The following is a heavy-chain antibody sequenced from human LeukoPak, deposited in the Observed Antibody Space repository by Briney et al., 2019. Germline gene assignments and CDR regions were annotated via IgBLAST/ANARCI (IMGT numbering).Heavy chain of an antibody. Sequence: SETLSLTCTVSGGSISSYYWSWIRQPAGKGLEWIGRIYTSGSTNYNPSLKSRVTMSVDTSKNQFSLKLSSVTAADTAVYYCARMLYYYDSSGYQVPSHLDYWAREPWSPSPQ. V-gene: IGHV4-4*07. CDR3: ARMLYYYDSSGYQVPSHLDY. D-gene: IGHD3-22*01. CDR1: GGSISSYY. CDR2: IYTSGST. J-gene: IGHJ4*02.